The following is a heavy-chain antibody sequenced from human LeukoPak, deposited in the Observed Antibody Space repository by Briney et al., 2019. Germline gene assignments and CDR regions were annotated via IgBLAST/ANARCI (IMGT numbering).Heavy chain of an antibody. CDR3: ASCSLSGGSCYYFDY. CDR2: IWYDGSNK. D-gene: IGHD2-15*01. CDR1: GFTFSSYW. Sequence: GGSLRLSCAASGFTFSSYWMSWVRQAPGKGLEWVAVIWYDGSNKYYADSVKGRFTISRDNSKNTLYLQMNSLRAEDTAVYYCASCSLSGGSCYYFDYWGQGTLVTVSS. V-gene: IGHV3-33*08. J-gene: IGHJ4*02.